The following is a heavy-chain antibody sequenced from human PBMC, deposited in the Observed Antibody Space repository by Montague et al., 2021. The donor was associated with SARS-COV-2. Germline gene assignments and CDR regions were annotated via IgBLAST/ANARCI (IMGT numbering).Heavy chain of an antibody. CDR1: GGSISSGGFL. V-gene: IGHV4-31*03. CDR2: IFYNGGT. J-gene: IGHJ6*02. Sequence: TLSLTCIVSGGSISSGGFLWTRVRHLPGKGLEWIGYIFYNGGTDYNPSLKSRVNIAVDTSKNQFSLRLSSVTAADTAVYYCSRGSYRYSHNYYYAMDVWGQGTTVIVSS. CDR3: SRGSYRYSHNYYYAMDV. D-gene: IGHD4-11*01.